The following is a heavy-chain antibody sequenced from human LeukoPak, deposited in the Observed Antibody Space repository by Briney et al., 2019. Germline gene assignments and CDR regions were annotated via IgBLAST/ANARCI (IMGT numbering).Heavy chain of an antibody. J-gene: IGHJ4*02. CDR3: AKFFACGGDCSLPYYFDY. CDR1: GFTFSSYA. V-gene: IGHV3-23*01. CDR2: ISGSGGST. D-gene: IGHD2-21*02. Sequence: GGSLRLSCAASGFTFSSYAMSWVRQAPGKGLEWVSSISGSGGSTYYADSVKGRFAISRDNSKNTLYLQMNSLRAEDTAIYYCAKFFACGGDCSLPYYFDYWGQGTLVTVSS.